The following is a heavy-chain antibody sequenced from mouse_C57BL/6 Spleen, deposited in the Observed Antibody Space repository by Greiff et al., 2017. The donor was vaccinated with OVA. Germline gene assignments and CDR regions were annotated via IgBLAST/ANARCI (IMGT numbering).Heavy chain of an antibody. CDR1: GYTFTSYW. Sequence: QVHVKQSGAELVKPGASVKLSCKASGYTFTSYWMQWVKQRPGQGLEWIGEIDPSDSYTNYNQKFKGKATLTVDTSSSTAYMQLSSLTSEDSAVYYCARGAAQAYYYAMDYWGQGTSVTVSS. J-gene: IGHJ4*01. D-gene: IGHD3-2*02. CDR2: IDPSDSYT. V-gene: IGHV1-50*01. CDR3: ARGAAQAYYYAMDY.